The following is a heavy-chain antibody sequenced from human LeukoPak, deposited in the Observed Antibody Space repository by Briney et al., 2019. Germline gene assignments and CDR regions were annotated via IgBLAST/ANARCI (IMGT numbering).Heavy chain of an antibody. CDR2: LNRNNGDT. CDR3: AIFLIGTKYYFDY. V-gene: IGHV1-2*02. CDR1: GSTFSDYY. Sequence: ASVKVSCKASGSTFSDYYIHWVRQAPGHGLEWMGWLNRNNGDTVYAQRSQGRVTMTRDTSISTAYMELSTLNFDDTAVSYCAIFLIGTKYYFDYWGQGTLVTVSS. D-gene: IGHD1-7*01. J-gene: IGHJ4*02.